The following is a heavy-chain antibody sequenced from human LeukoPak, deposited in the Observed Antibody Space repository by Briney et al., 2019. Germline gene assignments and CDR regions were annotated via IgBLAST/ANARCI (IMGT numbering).Heavy chain of an antibody. J-gene: IGHJ4*02. CDR3: ATVTPGENYYDSSGYRGAGSFDY. D-gene: IGHD3-22*01. CDR2: INPNSGGT. V-gene: IGHV1-2*02. CDR1: GYTFTGHY. Sequence: ASVKVSCKASGYTFTGHYMNWVRQAPGQGLEWMGWINPNSGGTNYAQKFQGRVTMTRDTSISTAYMELSSLRSEDTAVYYCATVTPGENYYDSSGYRGAGSFDYWGQGTLVTVSS.